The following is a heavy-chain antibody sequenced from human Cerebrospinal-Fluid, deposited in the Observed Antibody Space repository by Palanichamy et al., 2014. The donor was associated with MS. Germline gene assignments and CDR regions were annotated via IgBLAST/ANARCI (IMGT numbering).Heavy chain of an antibody. D-gene: IGHD2-8*01. V-gene: IGHV1-69-2*01. CDR2: IDPKDGET. CDR1: GYAITDYY. Sequence: EVQLVQSGAEVKKPGATVKISCKVSGYAITDYYMHWVQQAPGKGLEWMGLIDPKDGETIYAEKFQGRVTMTADTSTDTFQMELSSLRSEDTAVYYCATVWAIVLNGFDIWGQGTMVTVST. J-gene: IGHJ3*02. CDR3: ATVWAIVLNGFDI.